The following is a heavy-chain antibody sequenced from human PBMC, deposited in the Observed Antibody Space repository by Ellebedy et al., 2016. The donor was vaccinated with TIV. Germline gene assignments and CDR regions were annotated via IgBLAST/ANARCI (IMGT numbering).Heavy chain of an antibody. D-gene: IGHD3-16*01. V-gene: IGHV1-46*01. J-gene: IGHJ4*02. CDR1: GYTFTSYY. CDR2: INPSGGST. Sequence: AASVKVSCKASGYTFTSYYMHWVRQAPGQGLEWMGIINPSGGSTSYAQKFQGRVTMTRDTSTSTVYMELRSLRSEDTAVYYWARDGNYIMFTFGGVPDYWGQGTLVTVSS. CDR3: ARDGNYIMFTFGGVPDY.